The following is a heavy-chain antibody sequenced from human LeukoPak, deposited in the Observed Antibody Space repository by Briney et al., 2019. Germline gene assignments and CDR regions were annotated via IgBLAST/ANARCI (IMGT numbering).Heavy chain of an antibody. J-gene: IGHJ4*02. D-gene: IGHD6-6*01. V-gene: IGHV4-59*08. CDR3: ARLWDSSSSLDY. CDR2: IYYSGGT. Sequence: PSETLSLTCTVSGGSIRSDYCTWIRQPPGKGRGLEWIGYIYYSGGTNYNPSIKSRVTISIATSKNQVSLKLSSVTAADTAVYYCARLWDSSSSLDYWGQGTLVTVSS. CDR1: GGSIRSDY.